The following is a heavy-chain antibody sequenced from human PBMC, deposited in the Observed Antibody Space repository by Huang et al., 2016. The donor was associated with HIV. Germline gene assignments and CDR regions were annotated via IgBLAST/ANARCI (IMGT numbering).Heavy chain of an antibody. D-gene: IGHD6-19*01. V-gene: IGHV1-18*01. Sequence: QVQLVQSGAEVKKPGASVRVSCTASGSTFSIYGITWVRQAPGQGLEWMGWISAYSGDTNYAEKFQDRVTMNTDTSTTTAYMELRSLRFDDTAVYYCARFDPVSSGWSNFDYWGQGTLVTVSS. CDR2: ISAYSGDT. CDR3: ARFDPVSSGWSNFDY. J-gene: IGHJ4*02. CDR1: GSTFSIYG.